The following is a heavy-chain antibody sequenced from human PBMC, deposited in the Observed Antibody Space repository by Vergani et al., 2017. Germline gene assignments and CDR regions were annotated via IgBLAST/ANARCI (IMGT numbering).Heavy chain of an antibody. J-gene: IGHJ5*02. CDR1: GFTFSTYA. CDR3: VKDAGSYENCFDA. CDR2: LTGGGGST. V-gene: IGHV3-23*01. D-gene: IGHD1-26*01. Sequence: EVQLLESGGSLKQPGGSVRLSCAASGFTFSTYAMHWVRQAPGKGLEWVSALTGGGGSTYYADSFKGRVIISRDNSRDTLYLQMNSLRPEDTATYYCVKDAGSYENCFDAWGQGTLVTVSS.